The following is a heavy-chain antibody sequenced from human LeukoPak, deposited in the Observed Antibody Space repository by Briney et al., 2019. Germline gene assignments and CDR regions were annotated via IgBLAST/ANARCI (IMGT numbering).Heavy chain of an antibody. D-gene: IGHD1-26*01. J-gene: IGHJ6*03. V-gene: IGHV3-23*01. CDR2: ISSTGGTT. CDR1: GITFSSYG. Sequence: GGTLRLSCAASGITFSSYGMSWVRQAPGKGLEWVSSISSTGGTTYYADSVKGRFTISRDNSKNTLYLQMNSLRAEDTAVYYCAKRASSGSYWDSYYYYYMDVWGKGTTVTISS. CDR3: AKRASSGSYWDSYYYYYMDV.